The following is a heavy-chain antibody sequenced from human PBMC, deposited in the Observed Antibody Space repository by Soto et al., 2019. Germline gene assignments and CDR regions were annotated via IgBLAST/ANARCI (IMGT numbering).Heavy chain of an antibody. CDR2: ISGSGGST. D-gene: IGHD3-22*01. V-gene: IGHV3-23*01. CDR3: AKAERITMIVVVMPFDY. Sequence: PGGSLRLSCAASGFTFSSDAMSWVRQAPGKGLEWVSAISGSGGSTYYADSVKGRFTISRDNSKNTRYLQMNSLRAEDTAVYYCAKAERITMIVVVMPFDYWGQGTLVTVSS. J-gene: IGHJ4*02. CDR1: GFTFSSDA.